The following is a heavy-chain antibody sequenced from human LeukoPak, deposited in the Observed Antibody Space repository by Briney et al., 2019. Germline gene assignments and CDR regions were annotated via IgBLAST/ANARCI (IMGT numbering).Heavy chain of an antibody. CDR2: IYHSGST. CDR1: GGSISSGGYS. Sequence: SETLSLTCAVSGGSISSGGYSWSWIRQPPGKGLEWIGYIYHSGSTYYNPSLKSRVTISVDRSKNQFSLKLSSVTAADTAVYYCARGYYDSGRYCGMDVWGQGTTVTVSS. D-gene: IGHD3-10*01. CDR3: ARGYYDSGRYCGMDV. V-gene: IGHV4-30-2*01. J-gene: IGHJ6*02.